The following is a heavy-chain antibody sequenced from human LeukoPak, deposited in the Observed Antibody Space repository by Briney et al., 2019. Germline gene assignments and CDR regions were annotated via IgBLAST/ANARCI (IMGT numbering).Heavy chain of an antibody. CDR1: GYTFTTYA. V-gene: IGHV1-3*01. CDR2: INAGNGNT. D-gene: IGHD1-26*01. CDR3: ADLGTLVDYGMDV. J-gene: IGHJ6*02. Sequence: ASVKVSCKASGYTFTTYAMHWVRQAPGQRLEWMGWINAGNGNTKYSQKFQARVTITRDTSASTAYMELSSLRSEDTAVYYCADLGTLVDYGMDVWGQGTTVTVSS.